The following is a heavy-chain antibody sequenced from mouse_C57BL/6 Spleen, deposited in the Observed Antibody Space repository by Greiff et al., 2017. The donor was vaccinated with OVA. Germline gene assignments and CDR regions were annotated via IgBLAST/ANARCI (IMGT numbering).Heavy chain of an antibody. CDR1: GFTFSNYW. Sequence: EVQGVESGGGLVQPGGSMKLSCVASGFTFSNYWMNWVRQSPEKGLEWVAQIRLKSDNYATHYAESVKGRFTISRDDSKSSVYLQMNNLRAEDTGIYYCTRGSYYSALFAYWGQGTLVTVSA. J-gene: IGHJ3*01. CDR3: TRGSYYSALFAY. CDR2: IRLKSDNYAT. V-gene: IGHV6-3*01. D-gene: IGHD2-10*01.